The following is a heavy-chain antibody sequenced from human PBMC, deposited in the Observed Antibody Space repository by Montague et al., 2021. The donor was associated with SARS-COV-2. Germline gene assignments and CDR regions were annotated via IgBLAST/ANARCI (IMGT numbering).Heavy chain of an antibody. CDR3: TREAFCGSDCTYFLDY. D-gene: IGHD2-21*02. CDR1: GGSISSSSYY. V-gene: IGHV4-39*07. J-gene: IGHJ4*02. Sequence: SETLSLTCSVSGGSISSSSYYWAWIRQPPGKGLEWIGSIYYSGTAYYKASLKGRLTISVDTSKNQFSLKLGSVTAAATAVYYCTREAFCGSDCTYFLDYWGQGTLVTVSS. CDR2: IYYSGTA.